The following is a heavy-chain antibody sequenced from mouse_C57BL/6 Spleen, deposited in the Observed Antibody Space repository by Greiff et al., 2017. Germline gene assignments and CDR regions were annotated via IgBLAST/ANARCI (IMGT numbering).Heavy chain of an antibody. D-gene: IGHD3-1*01. CDR2: ISSGGSYT. V-gene: IGHV5-6*01. J-gene: IGHJ4*01. Sequence: EVHLVESGGDLVKPGGSLKLSCAASGFTFSSYGMSLVRQTPDKRLEWVATISSGGSYTYYPDSVKGRFTISRDNAKNTLYLQMSSLKSEDTAMYYCARHGATEGYAMDYWGQGTSVTVSS. CDR1: GFTFSSYG. CDR3: ARHGATEGYAMDY.